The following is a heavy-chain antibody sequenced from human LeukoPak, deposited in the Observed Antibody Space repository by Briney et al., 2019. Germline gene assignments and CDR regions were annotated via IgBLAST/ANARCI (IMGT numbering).Heavy chain of an antibody. Sequence: GRSLRLSCAASGFTFSSYEMNWVRQAPGKGLEWVSYISSSGSTIYYADSVKGRFTISRDDDKDSLYLQMNSLRAEDTAVYYCAELGITMIGGVWGKGTTVTISS. V-gene: IGHV3-48*03. CDR1: GFTFSSYE. CDR3: AELGITMIGGV. CDR2: ISSSGSTI. D-gene: IGHD3-10*02. J-gene: IGHJ6*04.